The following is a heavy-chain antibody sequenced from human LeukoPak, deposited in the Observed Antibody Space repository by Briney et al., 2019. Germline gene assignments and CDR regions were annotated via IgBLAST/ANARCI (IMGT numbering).Heavy chain of an antibody. Sequence: GASVKVSCKASGYTFTSYYMHWVRQAPGQGLEWMGIINPSGGSTSYAQKFQGRVTMTRDMSTSTVHMELSSLRSEDTAVYYCARGNSIEQKDNWFDPWGQGTLVTVSS. J-gene: IGHJ5*02. CDR3: ARGNSIEQKDNWFDP. CDR2: INPSGGST. V-gene: IGHV1-46*01. CDR1: GYTFTSYY. D-gene: IGHD2-21*01.